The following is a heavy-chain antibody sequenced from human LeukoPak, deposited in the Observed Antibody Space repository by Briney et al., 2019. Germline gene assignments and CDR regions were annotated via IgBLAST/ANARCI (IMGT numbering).Heavy chain of an antibody. V-gene: IGHV1-2*04. J-gene: IGHJ5*02. CDR2: INPNSGGT. CDR3: AREIAVAVNWFDP. D-gene: IGHD6-19*01. Sequence: GASVKVSCKASGYTFTGYYMHWVRQAPGQGLEWMGWINPNSGGTNYAQKFQGWVTMTRDTSISTAYMELSRLRSDDTAVYYCAREIAVAVNWFDPWGQGTLVTVSS. CDR1: GYTFTGYY.